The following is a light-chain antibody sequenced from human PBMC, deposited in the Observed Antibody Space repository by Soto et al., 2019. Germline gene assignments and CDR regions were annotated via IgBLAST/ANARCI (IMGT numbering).Light chain of an antibody. CDR1: QYINTK. Sequence: VLTQSPATLSLSPGDRATLSCRADQYINTKLAWYQQKPGQAPRLLFSGASSRDTDIPDRFSGSGSGTDFSLTISKLGTEDFAMYYCQQYGDAPLTFGQGTRV. CDR3: QQYGDAPLT. J-gene: IGKJ1*01. V-gene: IGKV3-20*01. CDR2: GAS.